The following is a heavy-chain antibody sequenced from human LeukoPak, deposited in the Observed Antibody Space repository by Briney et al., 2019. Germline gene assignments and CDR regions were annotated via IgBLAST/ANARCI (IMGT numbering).Heavy chain of an antibody. CDR3: ARSPSTVTIPI. D-gene: IGHD4-17*01. CDR1: RFTFNSYA. Sequence: GGSLRLSCAASRFTFNSYAMSWVRQAPGKGLEWVSVIGGSNGITFYVGSVKGRFTISRDNSKNTLYLQMNSLRAEDTAVYYCARSPSTVTIPIWGQGTLVTVSS. V-gene: IGHV3-23*01. J-gene: IGHJ4*02. CDR2: IGGSNGIT.